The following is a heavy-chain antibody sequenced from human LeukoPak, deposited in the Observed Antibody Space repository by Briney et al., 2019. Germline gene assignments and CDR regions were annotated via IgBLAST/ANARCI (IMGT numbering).Heavy chain of an antibody. CDR2: ITPIIDSA. V-gene: IGHV1-69*08. Sequence: ASVKVSCKTFGGTFRSHIFSWVRQAPGQGLEWMGKITPIIDSAKYSQKFRDRLTITGDSSTGTAYMELSSLTPEDTALYYCTRVNLRGSQYNWFDPWSQGTLVIVSS. D-gene: IGHD1-26*01. CDR1: GGTFRSHI. J-gene: IGHJ5*02. CDR3: TRVNLRGSQYNWFDP.